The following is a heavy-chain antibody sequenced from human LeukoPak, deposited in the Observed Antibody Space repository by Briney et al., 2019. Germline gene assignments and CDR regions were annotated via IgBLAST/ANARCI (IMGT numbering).Heavy chain of an antibody. D-gene: IGHD5-18*01. J-gene: IGHJ4*02. CDR3: ARQASGYSYGSHFDY. Sequence: GESLKISCKGSEYTFTNYWIGWVRQMPGKGPEWMGIIYPGDSDTRYSPSFQGQVTISADKSISTAYLQWSSLKASDTAMYYCARQASGYSYGSHFDYWGQGTLVTVSS. V-gene: IGHV5-51*01. CDR2: IYPGDSDT. CDR1: EYTFTNYW.